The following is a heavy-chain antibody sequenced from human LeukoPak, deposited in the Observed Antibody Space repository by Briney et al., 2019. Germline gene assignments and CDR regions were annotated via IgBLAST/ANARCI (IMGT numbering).Heavy chain of an antibody. Sequence: GGSLRLSCAASGFIFSSYSMNWVRQAPGKGLEWVSYISSSGSTIYYADSVKGRFTISRDNAKNSLYLQMNSLRAEDTAVYYCARDGAKLERPIFNWGQGTLVTVSS. CDR2: ISSSGSTI. CDR1: GFIFSSYS. V-gene: IGHV3-48*04. J-gene: IGHJ4*02. D-gene: IGHD1-1*01. CDR3: ARDGAKLERPIFN.